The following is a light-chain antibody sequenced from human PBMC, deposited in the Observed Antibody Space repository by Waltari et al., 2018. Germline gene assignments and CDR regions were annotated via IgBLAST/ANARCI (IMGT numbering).Light chain of an antibody. J-gene: IGLJ1*01. CDR2: KNN. CDR3: SAWDDSLHGHV. Sequence: QSVLTQPPSVSAPPGQRVTIPCSGSSSNVGGNLVNWYQYVPGTAPKLLIDKNNDRPSGVPDRFSASKSGSSASLAIRGLQSDDESDYYCSAWDDSLHGHVFGTGTRLSVL. V-gene: IGLV1-44*01. CDR1: SSNVGGNL.